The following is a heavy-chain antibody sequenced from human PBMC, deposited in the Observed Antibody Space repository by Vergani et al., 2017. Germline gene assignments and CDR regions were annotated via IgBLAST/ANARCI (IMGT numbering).Heavy chain of an antibody. J-gene: IGHJ6*03. CDR2: ISGSGGST. CDR1: GFTFSSYA. CDR3: AKMXYCGGDCYSYYYYYYMDV. Sequence: EVQLLESGGGLVQPGGSLRLSCAASGFTFSSYAMSWVRQAPGKGLEWVSAISGSGGSTYYADSVKGRFTISRDNSKNTLYLQMNSLRAEDTAVYYCAKMXYCGGDCYSYYYYYYMDVWGKGTTVTVSS. D-gene: IGHD2-21*01. V-gene: IGHV3-23*01.